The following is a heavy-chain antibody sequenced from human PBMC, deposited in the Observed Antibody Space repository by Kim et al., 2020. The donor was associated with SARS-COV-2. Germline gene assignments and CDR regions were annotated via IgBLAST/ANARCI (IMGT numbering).Heavy chain of an antibody. CDR1: GFTFSDSA. J-gene: IGHJ3*02. V-gene: IGHV3-73*01. CDR2: IRSKTNSYAT. Sequence: GGSLRLSCAASGFTFSDSAMYWVRQASGKGLEWVGRIRSKTNSYATAYDVSVKGRFIISRDDSKNTAYLQMNSLKTEDTAIYYCTRAPPYINSGWYAFD. CDR3: TRAPPYINSGWYAFD. D-gene: IGHD2-15*01.